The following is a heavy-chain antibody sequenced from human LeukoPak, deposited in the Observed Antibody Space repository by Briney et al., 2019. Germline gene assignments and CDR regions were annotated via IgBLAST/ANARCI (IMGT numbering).Heavy chain of an antibody. CDR3: TRLYFPVYYDSSGYPHAFDI. D-gene: IGHD3-22*01. CDR1: GYTFTGYY. Sequence: ASVKVSCKASGYTFTGYYMHWVRQAPGQGLEWMGWISAYNGNTNYAQKLQGRVTMTTDTSTSTAYMELRSLRSDDTAVYYCTRLYFPVYYDSSGYPHAFDIWGQGTMVTVSS. CDR2: ISAYNGNT. J-gene: IGHJ3*02. V-gene: IGHV1-18*04.